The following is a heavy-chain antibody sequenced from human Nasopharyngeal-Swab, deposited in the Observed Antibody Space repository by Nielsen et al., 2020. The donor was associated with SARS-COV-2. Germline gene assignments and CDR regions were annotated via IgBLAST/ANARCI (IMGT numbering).Heavy chain of an antibody. CDR3: ARDSSSYYYPDY. Sequence: LSLTCAASGFTFSSYAMHWVRQAPGKGLEWVAVISYDGSNKYYADSVKGRFTISRDNSKNTLYLQMNSLRAEDTAVYYCARDSSSYYYPDYWGQGTLVTVSS. J-gene: IGHJ4*02. D-gene: IGHD3-22*01. CDR2: ISYDGSNK. CDR1: GFTFSSYA. V-gene: IGHV3-30*04.